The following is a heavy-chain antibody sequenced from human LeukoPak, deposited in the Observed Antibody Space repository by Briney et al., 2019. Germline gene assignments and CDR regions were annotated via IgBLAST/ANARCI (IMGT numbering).Heavy chain of an antibody. CDR1: GFTFSSYW. CDR2: IKQDGSEK. V-gene: IGHV3-7*01. D-gene: IGHD1-1*01. Sequence: GGSLRLSCAASGFTFSSYWMSWVRQAPGKGLEWVANIKQDGSEKYYVDSVKGRFTISRDNAKNSLYLQMNSLRTEDTAVYYCARGGSGNWNAPFDYWGQGTLVTVSS. CDR3: ARGGSGNWNAPFDY. J-gene: IGHJ4*02.